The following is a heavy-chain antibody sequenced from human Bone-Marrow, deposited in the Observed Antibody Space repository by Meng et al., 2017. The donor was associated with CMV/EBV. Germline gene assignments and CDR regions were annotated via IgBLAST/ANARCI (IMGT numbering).Heavy chain of an antibody. Sequence: GESLKIYCKGSGYSFTSYWIGWVRQMPGKGLEWMGIIYPGDSDTRYSPSFQGQVTISADKSISTAYLQWSSLKASDTAMYYCARSQGLPAASHYYYYYYGMDVWGQGTTVTVSS. CDR3: ARSQGLPAASHYYYYYYGMDV. D-gene: IGHD2-2*01. J-gene: IGHJ6*02. V-gene: IGHV5-51*01. CDR2: IYPGDSDT. CDR1: GYSFTSYW.